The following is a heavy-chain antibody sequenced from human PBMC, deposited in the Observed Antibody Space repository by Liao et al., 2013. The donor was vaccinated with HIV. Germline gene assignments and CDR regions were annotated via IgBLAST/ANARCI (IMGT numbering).Heavy chain of an antibody. J-gene: IGHJ4*02. CDR1: GGSFSGYY. CDR2: INHSGST. Sequence: QVQLQQWGAGLLKPSETLSLTCAVYGGSFSGYYWSWIRQPPTGRGLEWIGEINHSGSTNYNPSLKSRVTISVDTSKNQFSLKLSSVTAADTAVYYCARGWASHADYWGQGT. CDR3: ARGWASHADY. V-gene: IGHV4-34*01. D-gene: IGHD1-26*01.